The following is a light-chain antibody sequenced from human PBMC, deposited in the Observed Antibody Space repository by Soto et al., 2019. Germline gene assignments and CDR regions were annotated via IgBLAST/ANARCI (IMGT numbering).Light chain of an antibody. J-gene: IGKJ3*01. V-gene: IGKV4-1*01. Sequence: DIVMTQSPDSLAVSLGKRATINCKSSQRVLYSSNNKNYLAWYQQKPGQPPKLLIYWASTRESGVPDRVSGSGSGTDFTLTISSLQAEDGAVYYCQQYYSTPFTFGPGTKVDIK. CDR1: QRVLYSSNNKNY. CDR3: QQYYSTPFT. CDR2: WAS.